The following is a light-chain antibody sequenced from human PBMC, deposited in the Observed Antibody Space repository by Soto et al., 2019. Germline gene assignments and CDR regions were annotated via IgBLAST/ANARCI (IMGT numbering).Light chain of an antibody. J-gene: IGKJ2*01. V-gene: IGKV3-15*01. CDR2: GAS. Sequence: QSPATLSVSPGDRPTLSSRASQSVSRNLAWYQQKPGQAPRLLTYGASTRATGVPARFSGSGSATEFTLSISSLQSEDVAVYYCQQYGDWPPETFGQGTKLEI. CDR1: QSVSRN. CDR3: QQYGDWPPET.